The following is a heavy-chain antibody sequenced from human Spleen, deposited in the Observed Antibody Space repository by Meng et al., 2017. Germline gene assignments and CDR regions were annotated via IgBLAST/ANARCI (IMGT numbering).Heavy chain of an antibody. J-gene: IGHJ4*02. Sequence: GESLKISCAAAGFTFSSYEMHWVRRAPGKGLEWLSYISKSGSTVYYAGSVKGRFTISRDNAKNSLYLQMNSLRAEDTAVYYCARGRHDFWSGYYTSPFYFDSWGQGTQVTVSS. CDR2: ISKSGSTV. D-gene: IGHD3-3*01. CDR1: GFTFSSYE. CDR3: ARGRHDFWSGYYTSPFYFDS. V-gene: IGHV3-48*03.